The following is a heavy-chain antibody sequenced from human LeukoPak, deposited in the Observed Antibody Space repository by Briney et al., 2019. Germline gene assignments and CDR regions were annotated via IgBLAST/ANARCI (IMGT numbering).Heavy chain of an antibody. Sequence: GGSLRLSCAASGFTFSGSAMHWVRQASGKGLEWVGRIRSKANSYATAYAASVKGRFTISRDDSKNTAYLQMNSLKTEGTAVYYCTRHPDPVATTRRDFDYWGQGTLVTVSS. CDR1: GFTFSGSA. CDR3: TRHPDPVATTRRDFDY. D-gene: IGHD5-12*01. J-gene: IGHJ4*02. CDR2: IRSKANSYAT. V-gene: IGHV3-73*01.